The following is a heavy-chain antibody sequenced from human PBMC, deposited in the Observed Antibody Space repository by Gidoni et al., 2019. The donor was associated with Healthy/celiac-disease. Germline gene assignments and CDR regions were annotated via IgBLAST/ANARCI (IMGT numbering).Heavy chain of an antibody. Sequence: QVPLQESGPGLVQPSETLSLTCTVPGGSISRSDWSWIRQPPGKGLEWIGYIYYSGSTNYNPSLKSRVTISVDTSKNQFSLKLSSVTAADTAVYYCAGGLKRVFAGAKYYFDYWGQGTLVTVSS. V-gene: IGHV4-59*01. CDR1: GGSISRSD. D-gene: IGHD7-27*01. J-gene: IGHJ4*02. CDR3: AGGLKRVFAGAKYYFDY. CDR2: IYYSGST.